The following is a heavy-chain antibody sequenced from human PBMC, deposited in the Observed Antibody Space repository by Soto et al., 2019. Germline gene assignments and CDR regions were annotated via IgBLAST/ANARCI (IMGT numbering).Heavy chain of an antibody. J-gene: IGHJ4*02. V-gene: IGHV4-59*08. CDR1: GGSISSYY. CDR2: IYYSGST. CDR3: ARRYGYSFDY. D-gene: IGHD1-1*01. Sequence: SETLSLTCTVSGGSISSYYWSWIRQPPGKGLEWIGYIYYSGSTNYNPSIKSRVTISVDTSKNQFSLKLSSVTAADTAVYYCARRYGYSFDYWGQGTQVTVSS.